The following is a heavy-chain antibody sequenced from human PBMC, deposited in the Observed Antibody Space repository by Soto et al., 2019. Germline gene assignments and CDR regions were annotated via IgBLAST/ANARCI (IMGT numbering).Heavy chain of an antibody. V-gene: IGHV3-73*01. Sequence: ALRLSCAASGFTFSGSAMQWVRQASGKGLEWVGRIRSKANSYATAYAASVKGRFTISRDDSKNTAYLQMNSLKTEDTAVYYCTSVGKDGYNSRYYYYGMDVWGQGTTVTVSS. J-gene: IGHJ6*02. CDR3: TSVGKDGYNSRYYYYGMDV. D-gene: IGHD5-12*01. CDR1: GFTFSGSA. CDR2: IRSKANSYAT.